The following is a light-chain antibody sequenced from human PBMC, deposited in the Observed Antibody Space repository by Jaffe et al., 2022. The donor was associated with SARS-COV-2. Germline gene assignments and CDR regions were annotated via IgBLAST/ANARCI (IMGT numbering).Light chain of an antibody. CDR1: LNIGTF. CDR2: DTS. CDR3: QQSHGIPYT. V-gene: IGKV1-39*01. J-gene: IGKJ2*01. Sequence: DIEVTQSPSSLSASVGDRVSITCRTSLNIGTFLNWYQQKPGKAPRILIYDTSTLQSGVPSRVSGSGSGTDFTLTITSLQPEDFATYYCQQSHGIPYTFGQGTKLEIK.